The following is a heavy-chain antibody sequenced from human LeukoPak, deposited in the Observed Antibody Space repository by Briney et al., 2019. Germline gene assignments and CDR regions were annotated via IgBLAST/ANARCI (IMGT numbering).Heavy chain of an antibody. D-gene: IGHD4-17*01. Sequence: SETLSLTCTVSGGSISSSNYFWGWIRQPPGKGLEWIGSIYYSGSTYYNPSLKSRVTISVDTSKNQFSLELNSVTAADTAVYFCARTTVEYHFDLWGRGTLVTVSS. CDR3: ARTTVEYHFDL. CDR2: IYYSGST. V-gene: IGHV4-39*07. J-gene: IGHJ2*01. CDR1: GGSISSSNYF.